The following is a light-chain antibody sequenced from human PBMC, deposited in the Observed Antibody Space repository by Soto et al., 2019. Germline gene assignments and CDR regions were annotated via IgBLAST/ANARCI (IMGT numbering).Light chain of an antibody. CDR1: QSLLHSNGYNY. CDR2: LGS. J-gene: IGKJ1*01. Sequence: DIVMTQSPLSLPVTPGEPASISCRSSQSLLHSNGYNYLDWYLQKPGQSPQLLIYLGSNRASRVPDRFSGSGSGTDFTLKISRVEAEDVGVYYCMQALQTPPWTFGQGTKAEIK. V-gene: IGKV2-28*01. CDR3: MQALQTPPWT.